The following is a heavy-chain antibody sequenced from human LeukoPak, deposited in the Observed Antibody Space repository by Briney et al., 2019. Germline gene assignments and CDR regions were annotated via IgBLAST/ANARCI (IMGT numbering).Heavy chain of an antibody. V-gene: IGHV3-33*01. CDR3: ARESHGLYYYDSSLGFDY. D-gene: IGHD3-22*01. J-gene: IGHJ4*02. CDR1: GFTFSSYG. Sequence: GRSLRLSCAASGFTFSSYGMYWVRQAPGKGLEWVAVIWYDGSNKYYADSVKGRFTISRDNSKNTLYLQMNSLRAEDTAVYYCARESHGLYYYDSSLGFDYWGQGTLVTVSS. CDR2: IWYDGSNK.